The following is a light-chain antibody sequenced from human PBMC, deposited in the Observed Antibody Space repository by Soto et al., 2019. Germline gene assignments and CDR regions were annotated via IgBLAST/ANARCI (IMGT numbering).Light chain of an antibody. CDR1: RSDVGGYNY. V-gene: IGLV2-8*01. CDR2: EVS. J-gene: IGLJ1*01. Sequence: QAALTQPPSASGSPGQSVTISCTGTRSDVGGYNYVSWYQQHPGKAPKLIIYEVSKRPSGVPDRFSGSKSGNTASLTVSGLQAEDEADYYCSSYAGSNNFVFGTGTKLTVL. CDR3: SSYAGSNNFV.